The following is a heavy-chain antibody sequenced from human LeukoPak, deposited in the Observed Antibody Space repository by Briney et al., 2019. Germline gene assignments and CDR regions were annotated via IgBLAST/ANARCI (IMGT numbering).Heavy chain of an antibody. CDR1: GFTFSSYW. V-gene: IGHV3-7*01. D-gene: IGHD2-2*01. CDR2: IKQDGSDK. CDR3: ARDHCSSTSCFPSGTNYFDS. Sequence: GGSLRLSCAASGFTFSSYWMSWVRQAPGKGLEWVANIKQDGSDKYYVDSVKGRFTISRDNAKNSLYLQMNSLRAEDTAVYYCARDHCSSTSCFPSGTNYFDSWGQGTPVTVSS. J-gene: IGHJ4*02.